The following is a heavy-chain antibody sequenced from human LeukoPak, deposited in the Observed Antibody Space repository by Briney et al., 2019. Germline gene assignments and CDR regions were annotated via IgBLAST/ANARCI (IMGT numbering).Heavy chain of an antibody. CDR3: ARNERGYDSQFDY. J-gene: IGHJ4*02. Sequence: KTSETLSLTCALYGGSFSGYYWIWIRQPPGKGLEWIGEINHSESTNYNPSLKSRVTISVDTSKNQFSLKLSSVTAADTAVYYCARNERGYDSQFDYWGQGTLVTVSS. D-gene: IGHD5-12*01. CDR2: INHSEST. V-gene: IGHV4-34*01. CDR1: GGSFSGYY.